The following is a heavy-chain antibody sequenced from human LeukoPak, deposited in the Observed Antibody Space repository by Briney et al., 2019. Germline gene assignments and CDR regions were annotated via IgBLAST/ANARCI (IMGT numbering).Heavy chain of an antibody. Sequence: PGGSLRLSCAASGFTFSSYAMHWVRQAPGKGLEWVAVISYDGSNKYYADSVKGRFTISRDNSKNTLYLQMNSLRAEDTAVYYCARVHTGRFGVIDYWGQGTLVTVSS. D-gene: IGHD3-10*01. V-gene: IGHV3-30*14. J-gene: IGHJ4*02. CDR3: ARVHTGRFGVIDY. CDR1: GFTFSSYA. CDR2: ISYDGSNK.